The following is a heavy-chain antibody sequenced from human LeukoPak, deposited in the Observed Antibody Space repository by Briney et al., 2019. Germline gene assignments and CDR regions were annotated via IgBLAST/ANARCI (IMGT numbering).Heavy chain of an antibody. J-gene: IGHJ3*02. CDR2: IYYSGST. V-gene: IGHV4-59*01. CDR3: VRDRERAFDI. Sequence: PSETLSLACTASGVSISSYYWSWIRQPPGKGLEWIGYIYYSGSTNYNPSLKSRVTISVDTSKNQFSLKLSSVTAADTAVYYCVRDRERAFDIWGQGTMVTVSS. CDR1: GVSISSYY. D-gene: IGHD5-24*01.